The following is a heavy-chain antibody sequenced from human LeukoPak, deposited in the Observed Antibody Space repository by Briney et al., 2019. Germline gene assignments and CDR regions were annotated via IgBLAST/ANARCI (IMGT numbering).Heavy chain of an antibody. D-gene: IGHD2-21*02. CDR3: ARGREYCGGNCYRALDY. CDR2: IYSGGST. CDR1: GFTVSSNY. J-gene: IGHJ4*02. Sequence: GGSLRLSSAAPGFTVSSNYMSWVRQAPGKGLEWVSVIYSGGSTYYADSVKGRFTISRDNSKNTLYLQMDSLRDEDTAVYYCARGREYCGGNCYRALDYWGQGIQVTVSS. V-gene: IGHV3-66*01.